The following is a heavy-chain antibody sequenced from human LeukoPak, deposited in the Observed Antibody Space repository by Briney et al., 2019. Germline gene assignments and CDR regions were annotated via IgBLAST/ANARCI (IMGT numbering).Heavy chain of an antibody. J-gene: IGHJ2*01. Sequence: GGSLRLSCAASGFTFSSYSMNWVRQAPEKGLEWVSSISSSSSYIYYADSVKGRFTISRDNAKNSLYLQMNSLRSEDTAVYYCAADPYTMVRGYWYFDLWGRGTLVTVSS. CDR1: GFTFSSYS. CDR2: ISSSSSYI. CDR3: AADPYTMVRGYWYFDL. V-gene: IGHV3-21*04. D-gene: IGHD3-10*01.